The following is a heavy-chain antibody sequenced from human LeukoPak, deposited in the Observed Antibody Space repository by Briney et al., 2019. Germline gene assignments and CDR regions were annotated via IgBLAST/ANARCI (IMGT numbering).Heavy chain of an antibody. CDR1: GGSINNHKW. CDR2: IYHSGST. CDR3: ARDPMVRGVLGY. J-gene: IGHJ4*02. D-gene: IGHD3-10*01. Sequence: SETLSLTCAVSGGSINNHKWWSWIRQSPGKGLEWIGSIYHSGSTYYNPSLKSRVTISVDTSKNQFSLKLSSVTAADTAVYYCARDPMVRGVLGYWGQGTLVTVSS. V-gene: IGHV4-4*02.